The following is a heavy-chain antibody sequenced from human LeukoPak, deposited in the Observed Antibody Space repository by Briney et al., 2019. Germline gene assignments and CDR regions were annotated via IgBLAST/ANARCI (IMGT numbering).Heavy chain of an antibody. CDR2: IYTSGST. D-gene: IGHD6-19*01. Sequence: PSETLSLTCTVSGGSISSYYWSWIRQPAGKGLEWIGRIYTSGSTNYNPSLKSRVTMSVDTSKNQFSLKLSSVTAADTAVYYCARQQRYSSGWYSGWYFDLWGRGALVTVSS. V-gene: IGHV4-4*07. CDR3: ARQQRYSSGWYSGWYFDL. CDR1: GGSISSYY. J-gene: IGHJ2*01.